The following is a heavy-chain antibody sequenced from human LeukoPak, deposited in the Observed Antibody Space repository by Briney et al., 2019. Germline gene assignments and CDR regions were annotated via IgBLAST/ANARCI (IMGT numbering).Heavy chain of an antibody. J-gene: IGHJ4*02. V-gene: IGHV3-30-3*01. CDR2: ISYDGSKK. CDR3: ARDSSDY. Sequence: PGGSLRLSCAVSGVTFSRYAMHCVRQAPGKGLEWVAVISYDGSKKADSVKGRFTISRDNSKNTLYLQMTSLRAEDTAVYYCARDSSDYWGQGTLVTVSS. CDR1: GVTFSRYA.